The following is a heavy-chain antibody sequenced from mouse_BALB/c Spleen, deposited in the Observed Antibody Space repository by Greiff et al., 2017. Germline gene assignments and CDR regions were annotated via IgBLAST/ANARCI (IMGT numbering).Heavy chain of an antibody. Sequence: EVQLQQSGAELVKPGASVKLSCTASGFNIKDTYMHWVKQRPEQGLEWIGRIDPANGNTKYDPKFQGKATITADTSSNTAYLQLSSLTSEDTAVYYCARRTLTGYYAMDYWGQGTSVTVSS. V-gene: IGHV14-3*02. CDR1: GFNIKDTY. CDR3: ARRTLTGYYAMDY. D-gene: IGHD4-1*01. CDR2: IDPANGNT. J-gene: IGHJ4*01.